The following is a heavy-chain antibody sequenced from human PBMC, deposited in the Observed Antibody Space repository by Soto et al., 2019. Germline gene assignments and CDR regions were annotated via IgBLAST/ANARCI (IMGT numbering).Heavy chain of an antibody. D-gene: IGHD5-12*01. Sequence: GESLKISCKGSGYSFTSYWIGWVRQMPGKGLEWMGIIYPGDSDTRYSPSFQGQVTISADKSISTAYLQWSSLKASDTAMYYCASRATISLDAFDIWGQGTMVTVSS. V-gene: IGHV5-51*01. CDR2: IYPGDSDT. CDR1: GYSFTSYW. CDR3: ASRATISLDAFDI. J-gene: IGHJ3*02.